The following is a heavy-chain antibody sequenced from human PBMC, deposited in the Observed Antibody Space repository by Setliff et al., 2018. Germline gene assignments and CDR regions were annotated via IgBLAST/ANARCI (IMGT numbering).Heavy chain of an antibody. V-gene: IGHV1-69*05. D-gene: IGHD2-2*01. CDR2: IIPIFGTT. CDR3: AGEVVVVKSAINYYYYMDV. Sequence: SVKVSCKASGGTFSSYGISWVRQAPGQGLEWMGGIIPIFGTTSYAQKFQGRVTITTDESTNTAYMELSRLRSDDTAVFYCAGEVVVVKSAINYYYYMDVWGKGTTVTVSS. J-gene: IGHJ6*03. CDR1: GGTFSSYG.